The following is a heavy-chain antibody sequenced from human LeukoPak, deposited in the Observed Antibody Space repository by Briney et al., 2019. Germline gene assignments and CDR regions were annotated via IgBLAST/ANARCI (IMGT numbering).Heavy chain of an antibody. CDR2: INPNSGGT. V-gene: IGHV1-2*02. Sequence: ASVKVSGKASGYTYTGYYMHWVRQAPGQGLEWMGWINPNSGGTNYAQKFQGRVTMTRDTSISTAYMELSRLRSDDTAVYYCARISSSNWYNERGAFDVWGQGTMVTVSS. J-gene: IGHJ3*01. CDR3: ARISSSNWYNERGAFDV. CDR1: GYTYTGYY. D-gene: IGHD6-13*01.